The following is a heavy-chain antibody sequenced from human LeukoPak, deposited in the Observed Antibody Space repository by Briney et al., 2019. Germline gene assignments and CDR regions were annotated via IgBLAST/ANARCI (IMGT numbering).Heavy chain of an antibody. CDR3: AREYSSSFDY. CDR2: IFYTGVT. V-gene: IGHV4-59*12. Sequence: SETLSLTCTVSGGPISGYYWSWIRQSPGEGLQWIAYIFYTGVTNYNPSLKSRVTISLDTPKSQFSLKLTSVTAADTALYYCAREYSSSFDYWGQGTLVTVSS. J-gene: IGHJ4*02. CDR1: GGPISGYY. D-gene: IGHD6-6*01.